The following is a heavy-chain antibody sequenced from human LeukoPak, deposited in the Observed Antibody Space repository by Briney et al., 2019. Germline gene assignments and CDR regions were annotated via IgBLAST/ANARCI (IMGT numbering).Heavy chain of an antibody. J-gene: IGHJ4*02. V-gene: IGHV4-34*01. CDR1: GGSFSGYY. CDR3: ARSGGVVPAAIQYPVRKYYFDY. CDR2: INHSGST. Sequence: SETLSLTCAVYGGSFSGYYWSWIRQPPGKGLEWIGEINHSGSTNYNPSLKSRVTISVDTSKNQFSLKLSSVPAADTAVYYCARSGGVVPAAIQYPVRKYYFDYWGQGTLVTVSS. D-gene: IGHD2-2*02.